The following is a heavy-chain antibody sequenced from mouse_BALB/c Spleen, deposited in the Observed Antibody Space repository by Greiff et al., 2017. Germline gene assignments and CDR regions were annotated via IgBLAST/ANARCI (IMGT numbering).Heavy chain of an antibody. V-gene: IGHV1-54*01. CDR3: ARRDDYDGDWYFDV. J-gene: IGHJ1*01. CDR1: GYAFTNYL. D-gene: IGHD2-4*01. Sequence: QVQLQQSGAELVRPGTSVKVSCKASGYAFTNYLIEWVKQRPGQGLEWIGVINPGSGGTNYNEKFKGKATLTADKSSSTAYMQLSSLTSDDSAVYFCARRDDYDGDWYFDVWGAGTTVTVSS. CDR2: INPGSGGT.